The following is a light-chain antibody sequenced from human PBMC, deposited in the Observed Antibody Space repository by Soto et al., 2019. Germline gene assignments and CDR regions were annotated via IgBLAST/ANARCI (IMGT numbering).Light chain of an antibody. V-gene: IGKV3-20*01. CDR3: QQYGSSGT. J-gene: IGKJ1*01. CDR1: QAVTSKF. CDR2: GAS. Sequence: EIVLTQSPGTLSLSPGDEATLSCKASQAVTSKFLAWYQQKPGQPPRLLILGASTRATGIADRFSGSGSGTDFTLTISRLEPEDFAVYYCQQYGSSGTFGQGTKVDI.